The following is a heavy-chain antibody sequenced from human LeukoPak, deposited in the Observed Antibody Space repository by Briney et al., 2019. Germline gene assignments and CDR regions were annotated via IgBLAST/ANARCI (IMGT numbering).Heavy chain of an antibody. Sequence: PGGSLRLSCAASGFTFSSYWMSWVRQAPGKGLEWVANIKQDGSEKYYVDSVKGRFTISRDNAKNSLYLQMNSLRAEDTAVYYCARDAPYYDILTGYCDYWGQGTLVTVSS. D-gene: IGHD3-9*01. CDR2: IKQDGSEK. V-gene: IGHV3-7*01. J-gene: IGHJ4*02. CDR1: GFTFSSYW. CDR3: ARDAPYYDILTGYCDY.